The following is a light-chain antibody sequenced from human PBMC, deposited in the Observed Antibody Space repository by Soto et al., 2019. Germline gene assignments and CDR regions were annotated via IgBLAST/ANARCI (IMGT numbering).Light chain of an antibody. CDR2: KAS. V-gene: IGKV1-5*03. CDR1: QSISSW. CDR3: QQYNSYSLT. Sequence: DIQMTQSPSTLFASVGDRVTITCRASQSISSWLAWYQQKPGKAPKLLIYKASSLESGVPSRFSGSGSGTELTLTISSLQPDDFATYYCQQYNSYSLTFGGGTKVEIK. J-gene: IGKJ4*01.